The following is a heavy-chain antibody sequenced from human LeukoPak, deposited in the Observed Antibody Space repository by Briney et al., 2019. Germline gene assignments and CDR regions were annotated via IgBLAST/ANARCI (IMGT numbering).Heavy chain of an antibody. V-gene: IGHV3-64*01. Sequence: GSLRLSCAASEFTFSNYTMHWVRQAPGKGLEYVSAISTNGGSTYYANSVKGRFTISRDNSNNTLNLQMGCLRAEDMAVYYCARRSRDGCYDYWGQGTLVTVSS. J-gene: IGHJ4*02. D-gene: IGHD5-24*01. CDR3: ARRSRDGCYDY. CDR2: ISTNGGST. CDR1: EFTFSNYT.